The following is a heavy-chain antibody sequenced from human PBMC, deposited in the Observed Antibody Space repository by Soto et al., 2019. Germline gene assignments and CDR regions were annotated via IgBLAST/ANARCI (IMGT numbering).Heavy chain of an antibody. J-gene: IGHJ4*01. CDR3: ARWQLPAASAYVDL. CDR2: IWFDGSNK. Sequence: QVHLVESGGGVVQPGGSLRLSCAASGFTFSSYAIHWVRQAPGKGLEWVAIIWFDGSNKYYADSVKGRFSISRDNSKNTLFLQMDSLRAEDTAVYYCARWQLPAASAYVDLWAHGTLVIASS. V-gene: IGHV3-33*08. D-gene: IGHD2-15*01. CDR1: GFTFSSYA.